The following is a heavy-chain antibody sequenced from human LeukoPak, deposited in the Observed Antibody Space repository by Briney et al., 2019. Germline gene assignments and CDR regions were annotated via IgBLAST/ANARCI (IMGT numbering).Heavy chain of an antibody. CDR3: ARGNGYCSSTSCYINWFDP. D-gene: IGHD2-2*02. CDR1: GGSFSGYY. Sequence: SETLSLTCAVYGGSFSGYYWSWIRQPPGKGLEWIGEINHSGSTNYNPSLKSRVTISVDTSKNQFSLKLSSVTAADTAVYYCARGNGYCSSTSCYINWFDPWGQGTLVTVSS. J-gene: IGHJ5*02. CDR2: INHSGST. V-gene: IGHV4-34*01.